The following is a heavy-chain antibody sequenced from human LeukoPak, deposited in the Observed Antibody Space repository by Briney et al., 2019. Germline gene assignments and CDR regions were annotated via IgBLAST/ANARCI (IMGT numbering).Heavy chain of an antibody. J-gene: IGHJ4*02. CDR2: IWYDGSNK. V-gene: IGHV3-33*06. D-gene: IGHD1-7*01. CDR1: GFTFSSYG. CDR3: AKDRGPVTGTVDY. Sequence: GRSLRLSCAASGFTFSSYGMHWVRQAPGKGLEWMAVIWYDGSNKYYADSVKGRFTISRDNSKNTLYLQMNSLRAEDTAVYYCAKDRGPVTGTVDYWGQGTLVTVSS.